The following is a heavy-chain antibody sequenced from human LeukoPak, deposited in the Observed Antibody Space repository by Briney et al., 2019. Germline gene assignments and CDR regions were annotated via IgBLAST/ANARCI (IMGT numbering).Heavy chain of an antibody. CDR2: IYYSRST. V-gene: IGHV4-59*12. J-gene: IGHJ6*03. D-gene: IGHD2-2*01. Sequence: SETLSLTCTVSGGSINSYYWSWIRQPPGKGLEWIGYIYYSRSTNYNPSLKSRVTMSVDTSKNQFSLKLSSVTAADTAMYYCARGVVVPAAAYYYYYMDVWGKGTTVTVSS. CDR1: GGSINSYY. CDR3: ARGVVVPAAAYYYYYMDV.